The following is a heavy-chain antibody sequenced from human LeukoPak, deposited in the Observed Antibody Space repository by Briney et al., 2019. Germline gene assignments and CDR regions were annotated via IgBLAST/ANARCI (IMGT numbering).Heavy chain of an antibody. J-gene: IGHJ6*03. CDR3: AREGGFDCSSTSCNFYYYYMDV. CDR2: INPSGGST. Sequence: ASVKVSCKASGYTFTSYYMHWVRQAPGQGLEWMGIINPSGGSTSYAQKFQGRVTMTRDTSTSTVYMELSRLRSDDTAVYYCAREGGFDCSSTSCNFYYYYMDVWGKGTTVTISS. CDR1: GYTFTSYY. D-gene: IGHD2-2*01. V-gene: IGHV1-46*01.